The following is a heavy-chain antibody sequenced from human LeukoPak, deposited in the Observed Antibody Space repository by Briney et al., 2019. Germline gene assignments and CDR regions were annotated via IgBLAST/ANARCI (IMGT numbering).Heavy chain of an antibody. V-gene: IGHV3-48*04. D-gene: IGHD3-22*01. J-gene: IGHJ4*02. Sequence: GGSLRLSCAASGFTFSGYSMNWVRQAPGKGLEWVSYISSSGSTIYYADSVKGRFTISRDNAKNSLYLQMNSLRAEDTAVYYCARVIKRQSDSSGYYFDYWGQGTLVTVSS. CDR1: GFTFSGYS. CDR2: ISSSGSTI. CDR3: ARVIKRQSDSSGYYFDY.